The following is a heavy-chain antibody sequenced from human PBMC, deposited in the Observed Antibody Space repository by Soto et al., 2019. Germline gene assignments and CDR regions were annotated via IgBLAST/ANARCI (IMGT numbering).Heavy chain of an antibody. Sequence: SLRLSCLPSGFTSKAAWMNWVRQSPGKGLEWVGRVKSKVDGGTIDYAAPVKGRFTISRDDSKDTVYLQMNSLKTEDTAVYYGTADLTTTIPEGDHWGQG. J-gene: IGHJ4*01. D-gene: IGHD3-9*01. V-gene: IGHV3-15*07. CDR3: TADLTTTIPEGDH. CDR1: GFTSKAAW. CDR2: VKSKVDGGTI.